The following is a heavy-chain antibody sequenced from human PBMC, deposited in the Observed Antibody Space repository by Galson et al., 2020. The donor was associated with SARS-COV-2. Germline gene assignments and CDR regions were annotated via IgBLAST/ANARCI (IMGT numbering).Heavy chain of an antibody. CDR2: SFDRETT. Sequence: SETLSLTCTVSGDSITNFHWSWIRQPPGKGLEWIGYSFDRETTKYNPSLKTRVTISVDTSKNQLSLKLTSVTAADTAVYYCARDGLYNGMDVGGHGTMVTVSS. V-gene: IGHV4-59*01. CDR3: ARDGLYNGMDV. J-gene: IGHJ6*02. CDR1: GDSITNFH.